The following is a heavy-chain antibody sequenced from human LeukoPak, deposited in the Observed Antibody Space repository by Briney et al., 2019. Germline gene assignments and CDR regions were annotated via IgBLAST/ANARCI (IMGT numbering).Heavy chain of an antibody. CDR3: ARDQYSYYYDSSGPAWYFDL. Sequence: SVKVSCKASGGTFSSYAISWVRQAPGQGLEWMGRIIPILGIANYAQKFQGRVTITADKSTSTAYMELSSLRSEDTAVYYCARDQYSYYYDSSGPAWYFDLWGRGTLVTVSS. CDR2: IIPILGIA. D-gene: IGHD3-22*01. J-gene: IGHJ2*01. V-gene: IGHV1-69*04. CDR1: GGTFSSYA.